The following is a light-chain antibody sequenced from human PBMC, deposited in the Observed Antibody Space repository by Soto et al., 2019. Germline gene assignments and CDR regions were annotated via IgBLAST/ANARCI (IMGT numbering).Light chain of an antibody. CDR3: STYAGSNDFVL. V-gene: IGLV2-8*01. CDR1: SSDIGRYTY. Sequence: QSALPQPPSASGSPEQSVTISCTGTSSDIGRYTYVSWYQQHPGKAPKLIIYEVSKRPSGVPDRFSGSRSGNTAYLTISGLQTEDEAAYYCSTYAGSNDFVLFGGGTKLTVL. CDR2: EVS. J-gene: IGLJ3*02.